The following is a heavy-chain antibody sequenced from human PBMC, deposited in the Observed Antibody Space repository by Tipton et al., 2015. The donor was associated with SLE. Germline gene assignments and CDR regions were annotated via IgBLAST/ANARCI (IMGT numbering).Heavy chain of an antibody. CDR1: GYTFTSYG. CDR3: ARVRTDIVVMVYARFFDY. CDR2: ISAYNGNT. V-gene: IGHV1-18*04. J-gene: IGHJ4*02. D-gene: IGHD2-8*01. Sequence: QLVQSGAEVKKPGASVKVSCKASGYTFTSYGISWVRQAPGQGLEWMGWISAYNGNTNYAQKLQGRVTMTTDTSTSTAYMELRSLRSDDTAVYYCARVRTDIVVMVYARFFDYGGQGNLVTVS.